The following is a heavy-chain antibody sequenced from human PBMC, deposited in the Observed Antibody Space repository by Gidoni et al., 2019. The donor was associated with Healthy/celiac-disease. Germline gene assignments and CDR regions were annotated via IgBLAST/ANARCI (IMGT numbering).Heavy chain of an antibody. CDR3: AAGGYYDSSGYSHWFDP. Sequence: QLQLQESGPGLVKPSETLSLTCTVSGGSISSRSYYWGWIRPPPGKGLEWIGSIYYSGSTYYNPTLKSRVTISVDTSKNQFSLKLSSVTAADTAVYYCAAGGYYDSSGYSHWFDPWGQGTLVTVSS. CDR1: GGSISSRSYY. V-gene: IGHV4-39*01. CDR2: IYYSGST. D-gene: IGHD3-22*01. J-gene: IGHJ5*02.